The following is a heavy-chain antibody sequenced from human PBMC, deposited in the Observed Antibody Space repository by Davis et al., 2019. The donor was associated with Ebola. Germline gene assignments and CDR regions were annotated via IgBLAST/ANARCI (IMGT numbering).Heavy chain of an antibody. V-gene: IGHV4-61*05. CDR1: GCPISSSSYY. CDR2: IYYSGTT. J-gene: IGHJ6*04. CDR3: ARVGITGTTAYYYYYYGMDV. D-gene: IGHD1-14*01. Sequence: SETLSLPCPASGCPISSSSYYWGCILQPPGKGLEWIGYIYYSGTTHYNPSLKSRVTISVDTSKNQFSLKLGSVTAADTAVYYCARVGITGTTAYYYYYYGMDVWGKGTTVTVSS.